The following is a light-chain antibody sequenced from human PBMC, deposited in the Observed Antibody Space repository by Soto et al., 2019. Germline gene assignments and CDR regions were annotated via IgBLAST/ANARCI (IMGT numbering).Light chain of an antibody. V-gene: IGLV2-14*01. CDR2: QVT. CDR1: SSDISGYYY. Sequence: QSVLTQPRSVSGSPGQSVTIPCTGSSSDISGYYYVSWYQHHPGKAPKLLIYQVTNRPSRVSNRFSGSKSGNTASLTISGLQADDEADYYCTSYSSSDIFYVFGTGTKVTVL. CDR3: TSYSSSDIFYV. J-gene: IGLJ1*01.